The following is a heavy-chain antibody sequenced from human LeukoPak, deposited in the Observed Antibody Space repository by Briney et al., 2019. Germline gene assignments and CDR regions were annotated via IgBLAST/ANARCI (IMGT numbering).Heavy chain of an antibody. CDR1: GFTFSSYW. CDR2: ISGSGGST. J-gene: IGHJ4*02. CDR3: AKDLGYYDSSGYYHY. Sequence: GGSLRFSCAASGFTFSSYWMSWVRQAPGKGLEWVSAISGSGGSTYYADSVKGRFTISRDNSKNTLYLQMNSLRAEDTAVYYCAKDLGYYDSSGYYHYWGQGTLVTVSS. V-gene: IGHV3-23*01. D-gene: IGHD3-22*01.